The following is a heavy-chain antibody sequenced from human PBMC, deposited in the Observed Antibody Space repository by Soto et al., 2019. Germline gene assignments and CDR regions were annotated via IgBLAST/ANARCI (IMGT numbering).Heavy chain of an antibody. CDR1: GGTFSRSA. CDR3: AKFAESSGYFDY. J-gene: IGHJ4*02. V-gene: IGHV1-69*01. Sequence: QVQLEQSGAEVRKPGSTVKVSCKASGGTFSRSAISWVRQAPGQGLEWMGGIIPFLGTVNYAQKCQDRVTITADESTGTAYMELSSLISEDTSVYYCAKFAESSGYFDYWGQGTLVTVSS. CDR2: IIPFLGTV. D-gene: IGHD3-22*01.